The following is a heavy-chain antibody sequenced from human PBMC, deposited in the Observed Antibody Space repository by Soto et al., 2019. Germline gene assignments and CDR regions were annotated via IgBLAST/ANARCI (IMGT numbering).Heavy chain of an antibody. J-gene: IGHJ5*02. Sequence: SETLSLTCTVSGGSISSSSYYWGWIRQPPGKGLEWIGSIYYSGSTYYNPSLKSRVTISVDTSKNQFSLKLSYVTAADTAVYYCARVVWFGELFPNWFDPWGQGTLVTVSS. CDR1: GGSISSSSYY. V-gene: IGHV4-39*01. D-gene: IGHD3-10*01. CDR3: ARVVWFGELFPNWFDP. CDR2: IYYSGST.